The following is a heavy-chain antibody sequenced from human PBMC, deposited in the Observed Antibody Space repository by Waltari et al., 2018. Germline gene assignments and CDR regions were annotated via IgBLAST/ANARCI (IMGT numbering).Heavy chain of an antibody. CDR2: ISYTGTT. CDR1: GGSIISNRHY. D-gene: IGHD3-16*01. J-gene: IGHJ3*01. CDR3: ATYVGASIGTAAFDV. Sequence: QLHLQEAGPGLVKPSETLSLTCSVSGGSIISNRHYWAWIRQPPGKGLEWTATISYTGTTYYHPSLKSRVTISVDTSKNQFSLKLTSVTAADTAVYYCATYVGASIGTAAFDVWGQGTMVTVSS. V-gene: IGHV4-39*01.